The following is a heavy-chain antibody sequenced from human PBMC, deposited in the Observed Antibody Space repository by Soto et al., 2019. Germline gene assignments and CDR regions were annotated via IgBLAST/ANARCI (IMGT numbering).Heavy chain of an antibody. CDR3: AHRRPPPIAAAGHNWFDP. V-gene: IGHV2-5*02. Sequence: SGPTLVNPTQTLTLTCTFSGSSLSTSGVGVGWIRQPPGKALEWLALIYWDDDKRYSPSLKSRLTITKDTSKNQVVLTMTNMDPVDTATYYCAHRRPPPIAAAGHNWFDPWGQGTLVTVSS. J-gene: IGHJ5*02. D-gene: IGHD6-13*01. CDR2: IYWDDDK. CDR1: GSSLSTSGVG.